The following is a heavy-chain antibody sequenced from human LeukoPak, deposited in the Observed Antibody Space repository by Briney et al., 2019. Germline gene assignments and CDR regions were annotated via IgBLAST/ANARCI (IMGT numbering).Heavy chain of an antibody. V-gene: IGHV3-21*01. CDR2: ISSSSSYI. CDR1: GFTYSSYS. CDR3: ARAAVAEPYYYYGMDV. J-gene: IGHJ6*04. D-gene: IGHD6-19*01. Sequence: PGGSLRLSCAASGFTYSSYSMNWVRQGPGKGLEWVSSISSSSSYIYYADSVKGRFTISRDNAKNSLYLQMNSLRAEDTAVYYCARAAVAEPYYYYGMDVWGKGTTVTVSS.